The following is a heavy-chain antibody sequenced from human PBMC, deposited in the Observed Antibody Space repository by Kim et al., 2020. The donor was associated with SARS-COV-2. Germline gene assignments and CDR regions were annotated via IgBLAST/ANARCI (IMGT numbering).Heavy chain of an antibody. J-gene: IGHJ5*02. V-gene: IGHV4-39*07. CDR1: GGSISSSSYY. CDR2: VYYSGTT. D-gene: IGHD5-12*01. Sequence: SETLSLTCTVSGGSISSSSYYWGWIRQPPGKGLEWIGSVYYSGTTCYNPSLKGRVTISVDTSKNQFSLRLSSVTAADTAVYYCARARYSAYNWFDPWGQG. CDR3: ARARYSAYNWFDP.